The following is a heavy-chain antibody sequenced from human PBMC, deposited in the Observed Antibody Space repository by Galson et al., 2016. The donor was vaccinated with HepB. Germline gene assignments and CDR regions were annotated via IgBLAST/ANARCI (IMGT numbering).Heavy chain of an antibody. D-gene: IGHD2-15*01. CDR1: GFTFNNFG. CDR3: AKEGSAIWYFDL. J-gene: IGHJ2*01. Sequence: SLRLSCAASGFTFNNFGLHWVRQAPGKGLEWVSRISSDGIDKYYADSVKGRFTISRDNSKNTVFLQMNSVRLEDAAVYYCAKEGSAIWYFDLWGRGTLVTVSS. V-gene: IGHV3-30*18. CDR2: ISSDGIDK.